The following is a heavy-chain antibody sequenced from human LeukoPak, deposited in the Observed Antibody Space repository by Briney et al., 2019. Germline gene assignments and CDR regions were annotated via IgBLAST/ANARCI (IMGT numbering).Heavy chain of an antibody. Sequence: SETLSLTCAVSGGSISSSSYYWGWIRQPPGKGLEWIGYIYYSGSTNYNPPLKSRVTISVDTSKNQFSLKLSSVTAADTAVYYCAGQVAAAGTVFEYWGQGTLVTVSS. CDR2: IYYSGST. CDR3: AGQVAAAGTVFEY. CDR1: GGSISSSSYY. D-gene: IGHD6-13*01. J-gene: IGHJ4*02. V-gene: IGHV4-61*05.